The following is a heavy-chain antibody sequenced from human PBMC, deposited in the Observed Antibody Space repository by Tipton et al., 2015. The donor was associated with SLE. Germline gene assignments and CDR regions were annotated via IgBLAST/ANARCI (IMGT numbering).Heavy chain of an antibody. CDR3: AKDEGRAFDI. CDR1: GFTFDDYA. V-gene: IGHV3-9*01. J-gene: IGHJ3*02. Sequence: SLRLSCAASGFTFDDYALHWVRQAPGKGLGWVSGISWNSGSIGYADSVKGRFTISRDNAKNSLYLQMNSLRAEDTAVYYCAKDEGRAFDIWGQGTMVTVSS. CDR2: ISWNSGSI.